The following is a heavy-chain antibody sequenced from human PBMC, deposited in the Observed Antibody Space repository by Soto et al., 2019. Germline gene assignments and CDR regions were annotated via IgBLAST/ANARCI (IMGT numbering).Heavy chain of an antibody. Sequence: PPETLSLTCTGSGGTISSSSYYWGWIRQPPGKGLEWIGSIYYSGSTYYNPSLKSRVTISVDTSKNQFSLKLSSVTAADTAVYYCARQELGYCSSTSCYPYFDYWGQGTLVTVSS. D-gene: IGHD2-2*01. CDR1: GGTISSSSYY. J-gene: IGHJ4*02. CDR2: IYYSGST. V-gene: IGHV4-39*01. CDR3: ARQELGYCSSTSCYPYFDY.